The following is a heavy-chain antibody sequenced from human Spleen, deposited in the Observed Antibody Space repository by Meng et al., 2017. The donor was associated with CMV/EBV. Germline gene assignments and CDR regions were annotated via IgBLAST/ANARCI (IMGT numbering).Heavy chain of an antibody. CDR1: GFPFSDYA. CDR3: AKASVSVAGWGYFQH. Sequence: GFPFSDYAMNWVRQAPGKGLEWVASVSGSGVLTYYADSVKGRFTISRDNSKNTLYLQMNSLGVEDTAIYYCAKASVSVAGWGYFQHWGLGTLVTVSS. CDR2: VSGSGVLT. V-gene: IGHV3-23*01. D-gene: IGHD1-26*01. J-gene: IGHJ1*01.